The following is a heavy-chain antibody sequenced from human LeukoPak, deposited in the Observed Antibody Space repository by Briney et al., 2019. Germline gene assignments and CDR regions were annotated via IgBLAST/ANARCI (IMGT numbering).Heavy chain of an antibody. D-gene: IGHD2-2*01. V-gene: IGHV3-66*02. CDR3: ARQSLYCSSTSCPRGAFDI. J-gene: IGHJ3*02. Sequence: GGSLRLSCAASGFTVSSNYMSWVRQAPGKGLEWVSVIYSGGSTYYADSVKGRFTISRDNSKNTLYLQMNSLRAEDTAVYYCARQSLYCSSTSCPRGAFDIWGQGTMVTVSS. CDR1: GFTVSSNY. CDR2: IYSGGST.